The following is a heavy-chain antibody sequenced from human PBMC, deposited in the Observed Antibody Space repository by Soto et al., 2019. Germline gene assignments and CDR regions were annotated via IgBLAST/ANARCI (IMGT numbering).Heavy chain of an antibody. Sequence: ASVKLSCKASGYTFTSYGISWVRQAPGQGLEWMGWISAYNGNTNYAQKLQGRVTMTTDTSTSTAYMELRSLRSDDTAVYYCARDTRVIYYDSSGTSDYWGQGTLVTVSS. J-gene: IGHJ4*02. CDR3: ARDTRVIYYDSSGTSDY. V-gene: IGHV1-18*01. CDR1: GYTFTSYG. D-gene: IGHD3-22*01. CDR2: ISAYNGNT.